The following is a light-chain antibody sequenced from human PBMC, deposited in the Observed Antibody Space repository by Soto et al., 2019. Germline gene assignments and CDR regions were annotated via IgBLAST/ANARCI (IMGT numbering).Light chain of an antibody. Sequence: DIQMTQSPSTLSASVGDRVTITCRASQSISSWLAWYQQKPGKAPKLLIYDASSLESGVPSRFSGSGSGTKFTLTISSLQSEDFAVYYCQQYNNWPRTFGQGTKVDIK. CDR3: QQYNNWPRT. CDR2: DAS. CDR1: QSISSW. J-gene: IGKJ1*01. V-gene: IGKV1-5*01.